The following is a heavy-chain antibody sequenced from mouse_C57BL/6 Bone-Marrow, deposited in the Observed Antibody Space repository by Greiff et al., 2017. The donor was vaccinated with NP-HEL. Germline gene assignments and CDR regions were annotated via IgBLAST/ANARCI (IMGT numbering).Heavy chain of an antibody. CDR3: ARGAY. CDR2: IYPGDGDT. V-gene: IGHV1-80*01. J-gene: IGHJ3*01. Sequence: VKLQESGAELVKPGALVKISCKASGYEFSNYWMNWVKQRPGKGLEWIGQIYPGDGDTNYNGKFKDKATLTADKSSSTAYMQLSRLTSEDSAVYFCARGAYRGQGTLVTVSA. CDR1: GYEFSNYW.